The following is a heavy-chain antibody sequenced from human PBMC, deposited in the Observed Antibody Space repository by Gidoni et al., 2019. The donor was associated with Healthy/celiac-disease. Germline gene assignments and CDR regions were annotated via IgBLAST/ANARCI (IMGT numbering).Heavy chain of an antibody. Sequence: EVQLVESGGGLVQPGGSLRLSCAASGFTFSSYEMNWVRQAPGKGLEWVSYISSSGSTIYYADSVKGRFTISRDNAKNSLYLQMNSLRAEDTAVYYCARVPTLGYYYYGMDVWGQGTTVTVSS. CDR2: ISSSGSTI. CDR3: ARVPTLGYYYYGMDV. CDR1: GFTFSSYE. V-gene: IGHV3-48*03. J-gene: IGHJ6*02.